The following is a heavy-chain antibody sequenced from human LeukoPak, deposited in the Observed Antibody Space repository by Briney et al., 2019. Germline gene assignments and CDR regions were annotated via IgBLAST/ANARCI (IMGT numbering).Heavy chain of an antibody. CDR3: ANSRRWLQCPPFDY. Sequence: SETLSLTCTVSGGSISSSSYYWGWIRQPPGKGLEWIGEINHSGITNYNPSLKSRVTISVDTSKNQFSLNLTSVTAADTAVYYCANSRRWLQCPPFDYWGQGTLVTVSS. J-gene: IGHJ4*02. V-gene: IGHV4-39*07. CDR1: GGSISSSSYY. D-gene: IGHD5-24*01. CDR2: INHSGIT.